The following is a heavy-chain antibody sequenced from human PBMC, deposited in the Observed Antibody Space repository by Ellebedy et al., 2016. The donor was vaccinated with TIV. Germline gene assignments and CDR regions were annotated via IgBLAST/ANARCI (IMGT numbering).Heavy chain of an antibody. CDR2: IYYSGRT. J-gene: IGHJ6*02. CDR1: SEAFSGYY. V-gene: IGHV4-34*01. CDR3: ARLAYSSSSRDYYYGMDV. D-gene: IGHD6-6*01. Sequence: SETLSLXCAVYSEAFSGYYWSWIRQSPGKGLEWIGSIYYSGRTYYNPSLKSRVIISVDTSKNQFSLRLSSVTAADTAVYYCARLAYSSSSRDYYYGMDVWGQGTTVTVSS.